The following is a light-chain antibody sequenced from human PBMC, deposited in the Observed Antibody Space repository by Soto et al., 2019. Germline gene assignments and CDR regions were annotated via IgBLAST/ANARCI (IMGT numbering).Light chain of an antibody. CDR3: QHYNSYSQA. J-gene: IGKJ1*01. CDR2: KAS. V-gene: IGKV1-5*03. Sequence: DIQMTQSPSTLSGSVGDGVTITCRASQTISSWLAWYQQKPGKAPKLLIYKASTLKSGVPSRFSGSGSGTEFTLTIRSLQPDDFATYYCQHYNSYSQALGQGTKVDIK. CDR1: QTISSW.